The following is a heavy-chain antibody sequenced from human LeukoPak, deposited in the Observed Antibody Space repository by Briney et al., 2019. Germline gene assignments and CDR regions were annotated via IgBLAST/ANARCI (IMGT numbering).Heavy chain of an antibody. V-gene: IGHV3-23*01. CDR1: GFTFSSYA. J-gene: IGHJ6*02. D-gene: IGHD1-26*01. Sequence: PGGSLRLSCAASGFTFSSYAMSWVRQAPGKGLEWVSAISGSGGSTYYADSVKGRFTISRDSSKNTLYLQMNSLRAEDTAVYYCAQTSKVGATTWFSTPLYGMDVWGQGTTVTVSS. CDR3: AQTSKVGATTWFSTPLYGMDV. CDR2: ISGSGGST.